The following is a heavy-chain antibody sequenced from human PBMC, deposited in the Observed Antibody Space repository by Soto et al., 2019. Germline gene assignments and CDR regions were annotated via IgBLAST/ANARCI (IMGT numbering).Heavy chain of an antibody. CDR2: FSATSENT. V-gene: IGHV3-23*01. CDR1: GFIFSSYT. Sequence: ESGGGLVQPGGSLRLSCVGSGFIFSSYTMTWVRQAPGKGLEWVSSFSATSENTYYADSVRGRFTISRDNSKNTLFLQMNSLTAEDTAMYYCAKARDQQWVRLPFDYWGQGILVIVSS. J-gene: IGHJ4*02. CDR3: AKARDQQWVRLPFDY. D-gene: IGHD6-19*01.